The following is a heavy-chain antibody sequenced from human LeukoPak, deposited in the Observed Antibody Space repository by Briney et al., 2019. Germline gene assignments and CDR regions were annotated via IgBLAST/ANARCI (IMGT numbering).Heavy chain of an antibody. V-gene: IGHV4-39*07. CDR2: IYYSGST. CDR3: ARARTEGIAAAGRGDYFDY. Sequence: SETLSLTCTVSGGSISSSSYYWGWIRQPPGKGLEWIGSIYYSGSTYYNPSLKSRVTISVDTSKNQFSLKLSSVTAADTAVYYCARARTEGIAAAGRGDYFDYWGQGTLVTVSS. J-gene: IGHJ4*02. CDR1: GGSISSSSYY. D-gene: IGHD6-13*01.